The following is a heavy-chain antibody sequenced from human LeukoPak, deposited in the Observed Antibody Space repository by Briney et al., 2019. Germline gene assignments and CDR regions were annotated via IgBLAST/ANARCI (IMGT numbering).Heavy chain of an antibody. J-gene: IGHJ6*02. D-gene: IGHD5-24*01. CDR1: GFTVSSNY. Sequence: GGSLRLSCAASGFTVSSNYMSWVRQAPGKGLEWVSVIYSGGSTYYADSVKGRFTISRDNPKNTLYLQMNSLRAEDTAVYYCARAFWAGQQRNRCLQLSYYYYGMDVWGQGTTVTVSS. CDR3: ARAFWAGQQRNRCLQLSYYYYGMDV. CDR2: IYSGGST. V-gene: IGHV3-53*01.